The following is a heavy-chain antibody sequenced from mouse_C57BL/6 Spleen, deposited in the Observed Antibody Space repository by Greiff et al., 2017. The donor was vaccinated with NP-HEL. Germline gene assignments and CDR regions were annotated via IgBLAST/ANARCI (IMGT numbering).Heavy chain of an antibody. D-gene: IGHD4-1*01. V-gene: IGHV5-6*01. CDR1: GFTFSSYG. CDR3: ARHESPNWDYFDY. Sequence: EVQRVESGGDLVKPGGSLKLSCAASGFTFSSYGMSWVRQTPDKRLEWVATISSGGSYTYYPDSVKGRFTISRDNAKNTLYLQMSSLKSEDTAMYYCARHESPNWDYFDYWGQGTTLTVSS. J-gene: IGHJ2*01. CDR2: ISSGGSYT.